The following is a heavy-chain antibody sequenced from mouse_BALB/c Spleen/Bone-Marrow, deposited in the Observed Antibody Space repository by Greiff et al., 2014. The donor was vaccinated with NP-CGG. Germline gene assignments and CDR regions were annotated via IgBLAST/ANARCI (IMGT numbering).Heavy chain of an antibody. Sequence: EVKLVESGGGLVKPGESLKLSCAASGFTFSDYYMYWLRQTPEKRLEWVATISDGGNYSYYPDSVKGRFTISRDNAKNNLYLQMSGLKSEDTAMYYCARSRMRYGAMDYWGQGTSVTVFS. CDR2: ISDGGNYS. CDR3: ARSRMRYGAMDY. CDR1: GFTFSDYY. D-gene: IGHD2-10*02. V-gene: IGHV5-4*02. J-gene: IGHJ4*01.